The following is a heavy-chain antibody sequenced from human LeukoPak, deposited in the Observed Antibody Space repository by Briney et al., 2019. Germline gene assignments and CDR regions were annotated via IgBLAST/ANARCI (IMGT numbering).Heavy chain of an antibody. CDR1: GFTFSNYA. CDR2: ITDSGGST. Sequence: GGSLRLSCAASGFTFSNYAMSWVRQAPGKGLEWVSAITDSGGSTYYADSVQGRFTISREDSKNTLYLQMNSLRAEDTAVYYCAKGSASARPYYFDSWGQGTLITVSS. V-gene: IGHV3-23*01. J-gene: IGHJ4*02. CDR3: AKGSASARPYYFDS. D-gene: IGHD2-15*01.